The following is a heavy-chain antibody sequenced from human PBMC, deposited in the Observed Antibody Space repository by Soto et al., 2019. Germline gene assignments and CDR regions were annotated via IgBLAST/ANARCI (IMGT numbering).Heavy chain of an antibody. D-gene: IGHD1-26*01. J-gene: IGHJ5*02. CDR1: GFTFSSYE. CDR2: ITSGGGIR. V-gene: IGHV3-48*03. CDR3: ARDIGGGNWFDP. Sequence: PGGSLRLSCAASGFTFSSYEMNWVRQAPGKGLEWLSYITSGGGIRHYADSVRGRFTISRDNAKNSLFLQMNSLVAEDTAVYYCARDIGGGNWFDPWGQGTLVTVSS.